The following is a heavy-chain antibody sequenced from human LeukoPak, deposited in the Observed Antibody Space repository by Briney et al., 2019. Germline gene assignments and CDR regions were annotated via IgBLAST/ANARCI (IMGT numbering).Heavy chain of an antibody. CDR1: GFTFSSYS. J-gene: IGHJ4*02. V-gene: IGHV3-21*01. D-gene: IGHD3-10*01. CDR2: ISSSSSYI. Sequence: GGSLRLSCAASGFTFSSYSMNWVRQAPGKGLEWVSSISSSSSYIYYADSVKGRFTISRDNAKNSLYLQMNGLRAEDTAVYYCARDPPYYYGSGVPKYFDYWGQGTLVTVSS. CDR3: ARDPPYYYGSGVPKYFDY.